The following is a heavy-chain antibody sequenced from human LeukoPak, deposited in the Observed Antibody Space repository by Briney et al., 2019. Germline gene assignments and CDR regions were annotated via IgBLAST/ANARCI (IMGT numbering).Heavy chain of an antibody. J-gene: IGHJ4*02. V-gene: IGHV3-23*01. CDR2: ISGSGGST. CDR1: GFTFSSYW. D-gene: IGHD3-16*02. Sequence: PGGSLRLSCAASGFTFSSYWMSWVRQAPGKGLEWVSAISGSGGSTYYADSVKGRFTISRDNSKNTLYLQMNSLRAEDTAVYYCAKFSYRGSTGYFDYWGQGTLVTVSS. CDR3: AKFSYRGSTGYFDY.